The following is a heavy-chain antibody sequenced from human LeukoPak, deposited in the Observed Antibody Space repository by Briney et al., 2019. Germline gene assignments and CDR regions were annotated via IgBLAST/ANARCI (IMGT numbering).Heavy chain of an antibody. J-gene: IGHJ4*02. CDR2: IDPNSGGT. V-gene: IGHV1-2*02. D-gene: IGHD3/OR15-3a*01. CDR3: ARDREGLAYFDY. CDR1: GYTFTGKF. Sequence: ASVKVSCKASGYTFTGKFIHWVRQAPGQGLEWIGWIDPNSGGTDYRGRVTMTRDTSTSTAYMDLSSLISDDTAVYYCARDREGLAYFDYWGQGTLVTVSS.